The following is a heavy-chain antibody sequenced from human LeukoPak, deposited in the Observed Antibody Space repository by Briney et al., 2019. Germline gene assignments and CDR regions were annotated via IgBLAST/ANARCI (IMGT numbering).Heavy chain of an antibody. CDR2: ISGSGGST. CDR1: GFTFSSYG. CDR3: AKDFHGEMATIYHY. J-gene: IGHJ4*02. V-gene: IGHV3-23*01. D-gene: IGHD5-24*01. Sequence: GGSLRLSCAASGFTFSSYGMSWVRQAPGKGLEWVSAISGSGGSTYYADSVKGRFTISRDNSKNTLYLQMNSLRAEDTAVYYCAKDFHGEMATIYHYWGQGTLVTVSS.